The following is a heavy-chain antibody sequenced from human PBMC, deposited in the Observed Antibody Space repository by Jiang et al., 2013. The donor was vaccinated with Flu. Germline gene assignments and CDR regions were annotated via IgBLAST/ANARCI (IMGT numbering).Heavy chain of an antibody. CDR3: ARGMTTVVGIDY. CDR2: IYSGGST. V-gene: IGHV3-66*02. J-gene: IGHJ4*02. Sequence: VQLLESGGGLVQPGGSLRLSCAASGFTVSSNYMSWVRQAPGKGLEWVSVIYSGGSTYYADSVKGRFTISRDNSKNTLYLQMNXLRAEDTAVYYCARGMTTVVGIDYWGQGTLVTVSS. D-gene: IGHD4-23*01. CDR1: GFTVSSNY.